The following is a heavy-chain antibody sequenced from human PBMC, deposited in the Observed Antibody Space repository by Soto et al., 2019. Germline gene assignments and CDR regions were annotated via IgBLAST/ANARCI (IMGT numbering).Heavy chain of an antibody. CDR1: GYTFTSYY. CDR2: INPSGGST. V-gene: IGHV1-46*03. Sequence: ASVKVSCKASGYTFTSYYMHWVRQAPGQGLEWMGIINPSGGSTSYAQKFQGRVTMTRDTSTSTVYMELSSLRSEDTAVYYCARDLGYCSGGSCYRTFDYWGQGTLVIVSS. J-gene: IGHJ4*02. D-gene: IGHD2-15*01. CDR3: ARDLGYCSGGSCYRTFDY.